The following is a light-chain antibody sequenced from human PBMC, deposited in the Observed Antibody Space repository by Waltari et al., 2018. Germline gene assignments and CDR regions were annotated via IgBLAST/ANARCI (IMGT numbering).Light chain of an antibody. CDR1: QSVLFTPTNKNY. CDR2: WAS. CDR3: QQYQSFPWT. Sequence: DIVMTQSPDSLAVSLGERATINCKSSQSVLFTPTNKNYLAWYQKKPRQPPKLIIYWASTRGSGVPDRFSGSVSGTDVTLTISSLQAEDVAVYYCQQYQSFPWTFGQGTKVEIK. J-gene: IGKJ1*01. V-gene: IGKV4-1*01.